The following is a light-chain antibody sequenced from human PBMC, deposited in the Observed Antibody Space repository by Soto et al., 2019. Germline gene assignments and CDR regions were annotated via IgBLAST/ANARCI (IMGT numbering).Light chain of an antibody. CDR3: GSHAGSSAV. V-gene: IGLV2-8*01. J-gene: IGLJ2*01. CDR2: DVS. CDR1: SSDVGGYNY. Sequence: QSALTQPPSASGSPGQSVTISCTGTSSDVGGYNYVSWYQQHPGKAPKVIIYDVSKRPSGVPDRFSGSKSGNTASLTFSGLQAEDEADYYCGSHAGSSAVFGGGTKLTVL.